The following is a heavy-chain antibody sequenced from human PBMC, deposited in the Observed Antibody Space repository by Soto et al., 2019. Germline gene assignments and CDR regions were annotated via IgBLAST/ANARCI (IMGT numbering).Heavy chain of an antibody. Sequence: PGGSLRLSCAASGFTFSSYAMSWVRQAPGKGLEWVSAISGSGGSTYYADSVKGRFTISRDNSKNTLYLQMNSLRAEATAVYYCAKDGYCDSSGYYSGHWFDPWGQGTLVTVSS. CDR1: GFTFSSYA. J-gene: IGHJ5*02. D-gene: IGHD3-22*01. V-gene: IGHV3-23*01. CDR3: AKDGYCDSSGYYSGHWFDP. CDR2: ISGSGGST.